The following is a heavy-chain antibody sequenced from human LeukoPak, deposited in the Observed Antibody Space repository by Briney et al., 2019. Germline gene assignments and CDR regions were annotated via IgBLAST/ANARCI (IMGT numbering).Heavy chain of an antibody. CDR2: IIPILGIA. Sequence: GASVKVSCKASGGTFSSYTIRWVRQAPGQGLEWMGRIIPILGIANYAQKFQGRVTITADKSTSTAYMELSSLRSEDTAVYYCAREGPTMIVLADAFDIWGQGTMVTVSS. CDR3: AREGPTMIVLADAFDI. J-gene: IGHJ3*02. V-gene: IGHV1-69*04. D-gene: IGHD3-22*01. CDR1: GGTFSSYT.